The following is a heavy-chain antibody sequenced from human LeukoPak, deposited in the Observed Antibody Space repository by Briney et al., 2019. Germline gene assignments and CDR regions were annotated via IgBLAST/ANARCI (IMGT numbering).Heavy chain of an antibody. Sequence: GGSLRLSCAASGFTFSSYWMSWVRQAPGKGLEWVSVIYSGGSTYYADSVKGRFTISRDNSKNTLYLHMNSLRADDTAVYYCARDPYWGQGTLVTVSS. J-gene: IGHJ4*02. CDR3: ARDPY. V-gene: IGHV3-53*01. CDR2: IYSGGST. CDR1: GFTFSSYW.